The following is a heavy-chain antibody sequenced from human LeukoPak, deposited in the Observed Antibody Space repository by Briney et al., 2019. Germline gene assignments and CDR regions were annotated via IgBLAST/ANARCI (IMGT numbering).Heavy chain of an antibody. D-gene: IGHD2-15*01. CDR1: QYTFTDYY. J-gene: IGHJ5*02. V-gene: IGHV1-2*02. CDR2: MNSKTGGT. Sequence: ASVKVSCKASQYTFTDYYIHWVRQAPGQGLEWMGWMNSKTGGTNSAQMFQDRVTMTRDTSINTAFMEVKSLTTDDTAVYYCARGVGTSWFDPWGQGTPVTVSS. CDR3: ARGVGTSWFDP.